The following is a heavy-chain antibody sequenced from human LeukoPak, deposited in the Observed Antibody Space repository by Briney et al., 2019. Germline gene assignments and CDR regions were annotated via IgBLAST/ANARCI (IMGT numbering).Heavy chain of an antibody. CDR2: INHSGST. Sequence: SETLSLTCAVYGGSFSGYYWSWIRQPPGKGLEWIGEINHSGSTNYNPSLKSRVTISVDTSKNQFSLKLSSVTAADTAVYYCAGSYGYDYWGQGTLVTASS. V-gene: IGHV4-34*01. D-gene: IGHD5-18*01. CDR3: AGSYGYDY. J-gene: IGHJ4*02. CDR1: GGSFSGYY.